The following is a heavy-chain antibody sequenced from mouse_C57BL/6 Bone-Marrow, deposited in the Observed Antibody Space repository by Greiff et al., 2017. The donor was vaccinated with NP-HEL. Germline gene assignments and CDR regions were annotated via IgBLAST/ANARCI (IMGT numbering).Heavy chain of an antibody. CDR2: IHPNSGST. D-gene: IGHD1-1*01. J-gene: IGHJ2*01. CDR3: ARRCDYDYYDSSYFYY. V-gene: IGHV1-64*01. CDR1: GYTFTSYW. Sequence: QVQLQQPGAELVKPGASVQLSCKASGYTFTSYWMHWVKQRPGQGLEWIGMIHPNSGSTNYNEKFKSKATLTVDKSYSTAYMQLSSLTSEDSAVYYGARRCDYDYYDSSYFYYWGQGTTLTVSS.